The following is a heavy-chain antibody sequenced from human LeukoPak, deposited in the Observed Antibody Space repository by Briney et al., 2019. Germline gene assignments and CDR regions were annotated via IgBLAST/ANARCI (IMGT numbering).Heavy chain of an antibody. CDR3: ATSGIAVAGDAFDI. CDR2: IYPGNSDT. J-gene: IGHJ3*02. Sequence: GESLRISCTGSGYSFTTYWIGSVREMAGKGLKCRGIIYPGNSDTRYSPSFQGQVTISADKPISTAYLQWSSLKASDTAMYYCATSGIAVAGDAFDIWGQGTMVTVSS. CDR1: GYSFTTYW. V-gene: IGHV5-51*04. D-gene: IGHD6-19*01.